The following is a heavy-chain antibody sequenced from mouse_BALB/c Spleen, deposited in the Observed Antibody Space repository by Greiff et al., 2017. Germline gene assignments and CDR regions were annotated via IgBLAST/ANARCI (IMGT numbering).Heavy chain of an antibody. D-gene: IGHD2-3*01. CDR1: GFTFSSYA. CDR2: ISSGGST. CDR3: ARWLLSSMDY. Sequence: EVQRVESGGGLVKPGGSLKLSCAASGFTFSSYAMSWVRQTPEKRLEWVASISSGGSTYYPDSVKGRFTISRDNARNILYLQMSSLRSEDTAMYYCARWLLSSMDYWGQGTSVTVSS. J-gene: IGHJ4*01. V-gene: IGHV5-6-5*01.